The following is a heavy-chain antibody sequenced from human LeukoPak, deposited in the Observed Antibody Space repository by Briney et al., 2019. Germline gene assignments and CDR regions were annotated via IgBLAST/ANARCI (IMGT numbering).Heavy chain of an antibody. CDR1: GGSISSGDYY. Sequence: SETLSLTCTVSGGSISSGDYYWSWIRQHPGKGLEWIGYIYYSGSTYYNPSLKSRVTISVDTSKNQFSLKLSSVTAADTAVYYCARSDYYDSSGYGAWGQGTLVTVSS. CDR2: IYYSGST. D-gene: IGHD3-22*01. J-gene: IGHJ5*02. CDR3: ARSDYYDSSGYGA. V-gene: IGHV4-31*03.